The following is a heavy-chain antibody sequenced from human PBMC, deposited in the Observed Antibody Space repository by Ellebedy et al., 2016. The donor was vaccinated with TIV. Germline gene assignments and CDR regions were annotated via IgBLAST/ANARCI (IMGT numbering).Heavy chain of an antibody. D-gene: IGHD3-9*01. CDR2: IYYSGST. V-gene: IGHV4-59*08. Sequence: MPSETLSLTCTVSGGSISSYYWTWIRQPPGKGLEWIGYIYYSGSTNYSPSLKSRVTISVDTSKNQFSLKLTSVTAADTAVCYCARQGKEIRYFDWLYDIWGQGTMVTVSS. CDR3: ARQGKEIRYFDWLYDI. CDR1: GGSISSYY. J-gene: IGHJ3*02.